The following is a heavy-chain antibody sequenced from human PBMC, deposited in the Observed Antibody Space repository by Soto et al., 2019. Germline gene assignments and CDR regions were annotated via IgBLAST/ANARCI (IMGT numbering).Heavy chain of an antibody. CDR2: ISWNSGSI. CDR1: GFTFDDYA. V-gene: IGHV3-9*01. J-gene: IGHJ6*02. Sequence: PGGSLRLSCAASGFTFDDYAMHWVRQAPGKGLEWVSGISWNSGSIGYADSVKGRFTISRDNAKNSLYLQMNSLRAEDTASYYCAKELGRAPYYYYGMDVWGQGTTVTVSS. CDR3: AKELGRAPYYYYGMDV.